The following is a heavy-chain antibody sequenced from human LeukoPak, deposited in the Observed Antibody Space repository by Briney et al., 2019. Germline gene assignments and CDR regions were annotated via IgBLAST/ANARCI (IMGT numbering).Heavy chain of an antibody. Sequence: SETLSLTCAVSGGSFSGYYWTWIRQPPGKGLEWIGEINHSGSANYNPSLKSRVTISLDTSKNQFSLKVSSVTAADTAVYYCARSYYYDSSGYYYPFDYWGQGTLVTVSS. V-gene: IGHV4-34*01. J-gene: IGHJ4*02. D-gene: IGHD3-22*01. CDR1: GGSFSGYY. CDR3: ARSYYYDSSGYYYPFDY. CDR2: INHSGSA.